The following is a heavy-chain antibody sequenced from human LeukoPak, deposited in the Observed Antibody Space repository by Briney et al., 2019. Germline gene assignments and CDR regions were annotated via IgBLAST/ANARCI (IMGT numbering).Heavy chain of an antibody. V-gene: IGHV4-39*07. CDR1: GGSISTSSYY. CDR2: INHSGST. CDR3: ARGGGSTYYYDSSGYYYPGYYFDY. D-gene: IGHD3-22*01. Sequence: SETLSLTCTVSGGSISTSSYYWGWVRQPPGKGLEWIGEINHSGSTNYNPSLKSRVTISVDTSKNQFSLKLSSVTAADTAVYYCARGGGSTYYYDSSGYYYPGYYFDYWGQGTLVTVSS. J-gene: IGHJ4*02.